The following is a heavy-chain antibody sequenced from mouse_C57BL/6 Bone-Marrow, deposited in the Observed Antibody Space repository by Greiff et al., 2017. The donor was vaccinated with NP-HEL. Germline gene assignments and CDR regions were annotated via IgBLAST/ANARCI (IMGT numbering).Heavy chain of an antibody. Sequence: QVQLQQSGAELVRPGTSVKVSCKASGYAFTNYLIEWVKQRPGQGLEWIGVINPGSGGTNSNEKFKGKATLTADKSSSTAYMQLSSLTSEDSAVYFCARGCPTRGYYYAMDYWGQGTSVTVSS. CDR2: INPGSGGT. CDR1: GYAFTNYL. J-gene: IGHJ4*01. D-gene: IGHD2-10*01. V-gene: IGHV1-54*01. CDR3: ARGCPTRGYYYAMDY.